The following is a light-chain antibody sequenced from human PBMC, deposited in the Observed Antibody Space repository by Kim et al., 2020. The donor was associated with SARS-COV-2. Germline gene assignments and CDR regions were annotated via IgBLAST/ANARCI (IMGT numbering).Light chain of an antibody. CDR2: GRP. V-gene: IGKV3-20*01. CDR3: QQSSTSSLT. CDR1: QSVRHNF. J-gene: IGKJ4*01. Sequence: STAGGVTLSCRASQSVRHNFLAWYPHNAGPAPRLPVSGRPTTAAGSPDSFSCSWSDTDFTLTISILDADDSAVYYCQQSSTSSLTFGGGTKVDIK.